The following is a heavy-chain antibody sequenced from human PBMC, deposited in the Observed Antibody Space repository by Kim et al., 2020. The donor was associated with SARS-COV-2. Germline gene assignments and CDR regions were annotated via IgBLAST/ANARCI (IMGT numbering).Heavy chain of an antibody. V-gene: IGHV4-61*01. D-gene: IGHD1-1*01. CDR2: IYYSGST. CDR1: GGSVSNGRYY. Sequence: SETLSLTCTVYGGSVSNGRYYWSWIRQPPGKGLEWIGFIYYSGSTNCNPSLKSRVTISVDTSKNQFSLRLSSVTAADTAVYYCARVEMERRAPDYWGQGTLVTVST. CDR3: ARVEMERRAPDY. J-gene: IGHJ4*02.